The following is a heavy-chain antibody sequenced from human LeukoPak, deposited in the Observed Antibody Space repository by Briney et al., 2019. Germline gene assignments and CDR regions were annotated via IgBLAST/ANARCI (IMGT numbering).Heavy chain of an antibody. D-gene: IGHD5-18*01. CDR1: GGSISRGGEC. CDR3: ARQGRSSYGNFAY. J-gene: IGHJ4*01. Sequence: SESLSVTCAVSGGSISRGGECWSWIRQPPGKGLEWIGYIYYIGSTYYNPSLRSGVTISVDTSKNQFSLKLRAVAAGATPVYFWARQGRSSYGNFAYWGHGTPVTVSS. V-gene: IGHV4-30-4*07. CDR2: IYYIGST.